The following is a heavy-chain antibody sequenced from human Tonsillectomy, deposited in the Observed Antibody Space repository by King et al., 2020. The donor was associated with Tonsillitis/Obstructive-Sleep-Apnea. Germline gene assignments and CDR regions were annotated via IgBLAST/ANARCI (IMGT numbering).Heavy chain of an antibody. D-gene: IGHD5-12*01. J-gene: IGHJ4*02. V-gene: IGHV4-59*01. CDR1: GGSISSYY. Sequence: VQLQESGPGLVKPSETLSLTCTVSGGSISSYYWSWIRQPPGKGLEWIGYIYYSGSTNYNPSLQSRVTISVDTSKNQFSLKLSSVTAADTAVYYCARVTVDIVATSTYYFDYWGQGTLVTVSS. CDR2: IYYSGST. CDR3: ARVTVDIVATSTYYFDY.